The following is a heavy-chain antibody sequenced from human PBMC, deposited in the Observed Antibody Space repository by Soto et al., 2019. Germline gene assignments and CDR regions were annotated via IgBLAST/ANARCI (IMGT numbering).Heavy chain of an antibody. V-gene: IGHV4-59*01. D-gene: IGHD1-26*01. Sequence: PSETLSLTCTVSGGSINGYYWSWIRQPPGKGLEWIGYISYSGNANYIPSLKSRVFMSIDASKNQISLNLTSATAADTAVYYCARGVGSSPPRYWGQGTLATVSS. CDR3: ARGVGSSPPRY. CDR2: ISYSGNA. J-gene: IGHJ4*02. CDR1: GGSINGYY.